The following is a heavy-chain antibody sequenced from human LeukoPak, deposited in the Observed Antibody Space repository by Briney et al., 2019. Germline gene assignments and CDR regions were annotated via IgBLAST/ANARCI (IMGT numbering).Heavy chain of an antibody. V-gene: IGHV3-23*01. CDR2: ISGSGGST. Sequence: GGSLRLSCAASGFTFSSYAMSWVRQAPGKGLEWVSAISGSGGSTYYPDSVKGRFTISRDNSKNTLYLEMNSLRAEDTAVYYCAKVYGDSPYYYYYYMDVWGKGTTVTISS. J-gene: IGHJ6*03. CDR3: AKVYGDSPYYYYYYMDV. D-gene: IGHD4-17*01. CDR1: GFTFSSYA.